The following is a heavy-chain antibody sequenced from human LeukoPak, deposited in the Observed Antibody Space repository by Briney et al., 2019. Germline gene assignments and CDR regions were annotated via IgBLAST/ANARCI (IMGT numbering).Heavy chain of an antibody. J-gene: IGHJ4*02. CDR2: IYYTGST. V-gene: IGHV4-59*13. CDR1: GGSMSGYY. D-gene: IGHD2/OR15-2a*01. Sequence: SETLSLTCTVSGGSMSGYYWTWIRQPPGKGLEWIAYIYYTGSTNYNPSLESRVTISVDTSKNQFSLRLRSVAAADTGVYYCARLRGNYFPDFWGQGTLVTVSS. CDR3: ARLRGNYFPDF.